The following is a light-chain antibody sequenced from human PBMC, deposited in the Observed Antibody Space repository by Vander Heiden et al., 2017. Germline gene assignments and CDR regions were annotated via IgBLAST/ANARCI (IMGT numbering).Light chain of an antibody. CDR2: EVS. Sequence: QSDLTQPAAASGSPGQATTNSCTGNSTDVGGYNYVSWFQQHPGKAPKLMIYEVSHRPSGVSNRFSASKSGNTASLTISGLQAEDEADYYCTSYTSRSTLVFGGGTKLTVL. CDR1: STDVGGYNY. V-gene: IGLV2-14*01. CDR3: TSYTSRSTLV. J-gene: IGLJ2*01.